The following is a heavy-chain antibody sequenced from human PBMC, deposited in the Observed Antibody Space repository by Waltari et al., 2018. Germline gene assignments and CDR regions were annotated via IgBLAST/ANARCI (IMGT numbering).Heavy chain of an antibody. D-gene: IGHD4-17*01. CDR1: GSTLTGYT. V-gene: IGHV1-2*07. CDR2: INPNSGGT. Sequence: QVHLVQSGAEVKKPGASVKVSCKASGSTLTGYTIHWVRQAPGQGLEWREWINPNSGGTNYAHNFQGRVTITRDTSIRTAYMELSRLRSDDTAMYYCARGAATVSRYLFDYWGQGTLVTVSS. J-gene: IGHJ4*02. CDR3: ARGAATVSRYLFDY.